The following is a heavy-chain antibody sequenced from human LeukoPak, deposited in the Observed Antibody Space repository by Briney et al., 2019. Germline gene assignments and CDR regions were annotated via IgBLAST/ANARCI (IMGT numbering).Heavy chain of an antibody. CDR2: ISYDGSDK. Sequence: PGRSLRLSCAASGLTLSAYGMHWVRQAPGKGLEWVAVISYDGSDKYYADSVKGRFTISRDNSKNTLCLQMDSLEVEDTAVYFCAKDDRVFWKAFDIWAKGQWSPCL. CDR3: AKDDRVFWKAFDI. CDR1: GLTLSAYG. J-gene: IGHJ3*02. D-gene: IGHD1-1*01. V-gene: IGHV3-30*18.